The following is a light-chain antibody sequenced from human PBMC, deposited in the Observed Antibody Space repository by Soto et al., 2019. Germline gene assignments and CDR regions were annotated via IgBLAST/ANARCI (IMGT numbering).Light chain of an antibody. CDR2: RTS. CDR1: QATPSD. Sequence: DLQMTQSPSSLSASIGDRVTITCRASQATPSDVSWYRHKPGRAPELLIYRTSKLQSGVPSRFSGSGSGTVFTLIFSSLQREDSATYFCHQTSNRFWAFGQGTKVEIK. J-gene: IGKJ1*01. V-gene: IGKV1-39*01. CDR3: HQTSNRFWA.